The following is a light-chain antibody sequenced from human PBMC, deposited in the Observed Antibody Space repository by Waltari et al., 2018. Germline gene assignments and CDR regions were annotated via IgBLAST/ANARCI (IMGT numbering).Light chain of an antibody. CDR3: SSYAGSSTLYV. V-gene: IGLV2-23*01. Sequence: QSALTQPPSEPGPPGRSMTIPCTATSTDVRRYNLVPAYQQHPGKAPKLIIYEGSKRPSGVSNRFSGSKSGNTASLTISGLQAEDEADYFCSSYAGSSTLYVFGTGTKVTVL. CDR2: EGS. J-gene: IGLJ1*01. CDR1: STDVRRYNL.